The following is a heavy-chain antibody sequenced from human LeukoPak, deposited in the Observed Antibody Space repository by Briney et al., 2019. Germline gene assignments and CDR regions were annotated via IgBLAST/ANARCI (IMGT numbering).Heavy chain of an antibody. V-gene: IGHV1-2*02. CDR3: ARWQQLNWFDP. Sequence: ASVKVSCKASGYTFTGYYMHWVRQAPGQGLEWMGWINPNSGGTNYAQKLQGRVTMTTDTSTSTAYMERRSLRSDDTAVYYCARWQQLNWFDPWGQGTLVTVSS. CDR1: GYTFTGYY. D-gene: IGHD6-13*01. J-gene: IGHJ5*02. CDR2: INPNSGGT.